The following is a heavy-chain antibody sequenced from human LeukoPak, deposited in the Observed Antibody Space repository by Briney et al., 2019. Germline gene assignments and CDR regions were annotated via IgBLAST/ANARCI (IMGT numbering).Heavy chain of an antibody. CDR3: AKALNYYDSRPIDY. Sequence: PGGSLRLSCAASGFTFSSYAMSWVRQAPGKGLEWVSSISDVSTFYADSVKGRFTISRDDSKNTLYLQMNSLRAEDTAVYYCAKALNYYDSRPIDYWGQGTLVTVSS. D-gene: IGHD3-22*01. V-gene: IGHV3-23*01. J-gene: IGHJ4*02. CDR1: GFTFSSYA. CDR2: ISDVST.